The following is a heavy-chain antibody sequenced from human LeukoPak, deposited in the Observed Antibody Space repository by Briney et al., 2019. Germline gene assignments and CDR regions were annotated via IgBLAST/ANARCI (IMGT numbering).Heavy chain of an antibody. Sequence: GSLRLSCAASGFTFSSYAMSWVRQAPGKGLEWVSAITGSGGSTNYADSVKGRFTISRDNSKNMMYLQMNSLRAEDTAVYYCAKREVGVSKPFDYWGQGTLVTVSS. J-gene: IGHJ4*02. CDR2: ITGSGGST. D-gene: IGHD1-26*01. V-gene: IGHV3-23*01. CDR3: AKREVGVSKPFDY. CDR1: GFTFSSYA.